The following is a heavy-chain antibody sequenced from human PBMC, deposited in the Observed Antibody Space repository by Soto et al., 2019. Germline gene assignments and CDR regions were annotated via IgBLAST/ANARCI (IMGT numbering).Heavy chain of an antibody. J-gene: IGHJ4*02. CDR2: IYKSGST. V-gene: IGHV4-59*01. Sequence: PSGTLSLTCSVSGGSISVYYWSWIRQPPGRGLEWIGYIYKSGSTNYNPSLKSRVTISVDTSKNLFSLKLSSVTAADTAVYYCARDQNGSPHFDYWGQGTLVTVSS. CDR1: GGSISVYY. D-gene: IGHD1-26*01. CDR3: ARDQNGSPHFDY.